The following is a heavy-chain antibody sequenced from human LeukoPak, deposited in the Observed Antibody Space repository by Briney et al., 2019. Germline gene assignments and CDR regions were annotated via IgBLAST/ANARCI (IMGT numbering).Heavy chain of an antibody. CDR3: ARVPRGSTVGTLPYFYYYMDV. CDR2: IYNSWTT. D-gene: IGHD1-26*01. Sequence: SETLSLTCTVSGDSVSSGSNYWSWIRQPAGKGLEWVGRIYNSWTTNYNPSLKSRVTISVDTSKNQFSLKLSSVTAADTAVYYCARVPRGSTVGTLPYFYYYMDVWGKGTTVIVSS. J-gene: IGHJ6*03. CDR1: GDSVSSGSNY. V-gene: IGHV4-61*02.